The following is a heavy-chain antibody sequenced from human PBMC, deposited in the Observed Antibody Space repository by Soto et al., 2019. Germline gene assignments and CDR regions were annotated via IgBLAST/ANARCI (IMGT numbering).Heavy chain of an antibody. V-gene: IGHV3-48*01. Sequence: GGSRRLSCALSGFTFSSYSMNWVRQSPGKGLEWVSYISCSSSTIYYADAVKGRFINSRDNAKNSLYLQMNSSKAEETAVYYWARSTSTVVTPYFDYWGQGTLVTVSS. J-gene: IGHJ4*02. D-gene: IGHD4-17*01. CDR1: GFTFSSYS. CDR3: ARSTSTVVTPYFDY. CDR2: ISCSSSTI.